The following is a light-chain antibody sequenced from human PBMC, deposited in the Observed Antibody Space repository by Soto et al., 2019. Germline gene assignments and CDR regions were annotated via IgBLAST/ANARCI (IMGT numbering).Light chain of an antibody. CDR1: SSDVGDSNY. Sequence: QSALTQPASVSGSPGQSITISCTGTSSDVGDSNYVSWYQQHPGKAPKLIIYDVSYRPSGVSNRFSGSKSGNTASLTISGLPAEDEAAYYCSSYSSGSALVVFGGGTKLTVL. CDR3: SSYSSGSALVV. J-gene: IGLJ2*01. CDR2: DVS. V-gene: IGLV2-14*03.